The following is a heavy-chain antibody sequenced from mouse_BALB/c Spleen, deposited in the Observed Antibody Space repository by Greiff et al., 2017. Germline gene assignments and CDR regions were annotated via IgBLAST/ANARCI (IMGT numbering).Heavy chain of an antibody. J-gene: IGHJ4*01. V-gene: IGHV14-3*02. CDR1: GFNIKDTY. CDR2: IDPANGNT. CDR3: ARSPLTMITGYYAMDY. Sequence: EVQLQQSGAELVKPGASVKLSCTASGFNIKDTYMHWVKQRPEQGLEWIGRIDPANGNTKYDPKFQGKATITADTSSNTAYLQLSSLTSEDTSVYYCARSPLTMITGYYAMDYWGQGTSVTVSS. D-gene: IGHD2-4*01.